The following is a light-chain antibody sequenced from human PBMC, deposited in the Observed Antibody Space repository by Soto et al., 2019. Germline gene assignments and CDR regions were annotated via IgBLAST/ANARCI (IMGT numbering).Light chain of an antibody. V-gene: IGKV3-20*01. CDR1: QSVSSSY. CDR3: KQYASSPRT. Sequence: EIVLTQSPGTLSLSPGERATLSCRASQSVSSSYVAWYQQKPGQAPRLLIYEASIRAIVIPDRFSGSGSGTAFTPSISRLEPEDFEVYYCKQYASSPRTFGQGSKVEIK. CDR2: EAS. J-gene: IGKJ1*01.